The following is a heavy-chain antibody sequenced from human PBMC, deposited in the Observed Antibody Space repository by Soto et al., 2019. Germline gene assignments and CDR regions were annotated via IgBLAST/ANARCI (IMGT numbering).Heavy chain of an antibody. CDR1: GYTFTSYA. CDR3: GRALVDAFNGWFDP. D-gene: IGHD2-8*01. J-gene: IGHJ5*02. Sequence: QVQLVQSGAEVKKPGASVKVSCKASGYTFTSYAMHWVRQAPGQRLEWMGWINAGNGNTKYSQKFQGRVTITRDTSASAAYMELSSLRAEDTAVYYCGRALVDAFNGWFDPWGQGTLVTVSS. CDR2: INAGNGNT. V-gene: IGHV1-3*01.